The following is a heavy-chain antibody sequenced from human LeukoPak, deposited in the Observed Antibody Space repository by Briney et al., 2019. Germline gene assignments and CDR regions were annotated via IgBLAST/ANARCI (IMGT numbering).Heavy chain of an antibody. CDR3: ARVAYYDILTGYLNWFDP. V-gene: IGHV1-69*05. CDR1: GGTFSSYA. CDR2: IIPIFGTA. D-gene: IGHD3-9*01. J-gene: IGHJ5*02. Sequence: SVKVSCKASGGTFSSYAISWVRQAPGQGLEWMGGIIPIFGTANYAQKFQGRVAITTDESTSTAYMELSSLRSEDTAVYYCARVAYYDILTGYLNWFDPWGQGTLVTVSS.